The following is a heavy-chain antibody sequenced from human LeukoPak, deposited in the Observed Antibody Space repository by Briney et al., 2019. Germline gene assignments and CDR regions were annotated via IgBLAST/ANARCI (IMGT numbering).Heavy chain of an antibody. CDR1: GDCVSGFY. Sequence: SETLSLTCTVSGDCVSGFYWSWIRQPPGKGLEWIGYVYYSGDTNYNPSLKSRVTMSLDTSKNQVSLRLSSVTAADTAVYYCARHPFATPFDYWGRGTLLTVSS. CDR3: ARHPFATPFDY. D-gene: IGHD2-15*01. J-gene: IGHJ4*02. CDR2: VYYSGDT. V-gene: IGHV4-59*08.